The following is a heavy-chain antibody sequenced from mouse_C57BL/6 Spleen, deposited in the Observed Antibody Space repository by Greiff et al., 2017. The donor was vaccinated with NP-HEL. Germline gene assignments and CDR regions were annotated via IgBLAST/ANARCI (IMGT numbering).Heavy chain of an antibody. J-gene: IGHJ3*01. CDR2: INPYNGDT. CDR1: GYSFTGYF. Sequence: EVKLMESGPELVKPGASVKISCKASGYSFTGYFMNWVKQSHGKSLEWIGRINPYNGDTFYIQKFKGKATLTVDKSSSTAHMELLSLTSEDFAVYYCARSTAYDYGPFAYWGQGTLVTVSA. D-gene: IGHD2-4*01. CDR3: ARSTAYDYGPFAY. V-gene: IGHV1-37*01.